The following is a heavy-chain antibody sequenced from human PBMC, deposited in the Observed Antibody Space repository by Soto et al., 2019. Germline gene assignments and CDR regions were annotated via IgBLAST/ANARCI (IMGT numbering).Heavy chain of an antibody. CDR3: AKALSDPGCRGGGCQRTFHH. Sequence: QVQLVESGGGVVQPGRSLRLSCAASGFTFSNYALHWVRQAPGKGLEWVAFIQYDGSNEYYAHSVRGRFTISRDNSRNTLFLEMNSLRPEDTAVYYCAKALSDPGCRGGGCQRTFHHWGPGTLVAVSS. CDR1: GFTFSNYA. J-gene: IGHJ4*02. CDR2: IQYDGSNE. V-gene: IGHV3-30*18. D-gene: IGHD2-15*01.